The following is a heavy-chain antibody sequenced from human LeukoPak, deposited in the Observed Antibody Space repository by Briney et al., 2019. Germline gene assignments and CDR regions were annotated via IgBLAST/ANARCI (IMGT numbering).Heavy chain of an antibody. CDR1: GYTFTSYG. CDR3: ARDYPNLNWSYVLNYYGMDV. CDR2: ISAYNGNT. J-gene: IGHJ6*02. Sequence: ASVKVSCKASGYTFTSYGISWVRQAPGQGLEWMGWISAYNGNTNYAQKLQGRVTMTTDTSTSTAYMELRSLRSDDTAVYYCARDYPNLNWSYVLNYYGMDVWGQGTTVTVSS. D-gene: IGHD1-7*01. V-gene: IGHV1-18*01.